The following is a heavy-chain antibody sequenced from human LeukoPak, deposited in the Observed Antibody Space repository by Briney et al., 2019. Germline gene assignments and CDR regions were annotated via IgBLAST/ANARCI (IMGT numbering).Heavy chain of an antibody. Sequence: ASVKVSCKASGSTFSSYAISWVRQAPGQGLEWMGWINPNSGGTNYAQKFQGRVTMTRDTSISTAYMELSRLRSDDMAVYYCARDPGCELPNYFDYWGQGTLVIVSS. CDR2: INPNSGGT. CDR3: ARDPGCELPNYFDY. D-gene: IGHD1-26*01. CDR1: GSTFSSYA. V-gene: IGHV1-2*02. J-gene: IGHJ4*02.